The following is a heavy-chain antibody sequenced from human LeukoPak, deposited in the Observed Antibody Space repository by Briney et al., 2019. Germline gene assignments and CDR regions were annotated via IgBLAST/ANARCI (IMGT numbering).Heavy chain of an antibody. V-gene: IGHV4-34*01. D-gene: IGHD2-8*01. CDR3: SRENGAFSPFGF. CDR2: INHSGTT. J-gene: IGHJ4*02. CDR1: GGSFSGYY. Sequence: KTSETLSLTCTIYGGSFSGYYWSWIRQHPGKGLEWIAEINHSGTTNYNPSLNSRVTMSLDMPKNQLSLNLSSVTAADTAVYYCSRENGAFSPFGFWGQGTLVTVTS.